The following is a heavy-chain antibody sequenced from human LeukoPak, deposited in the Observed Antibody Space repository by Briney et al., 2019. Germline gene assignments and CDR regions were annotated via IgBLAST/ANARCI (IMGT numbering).Heavy chain of an antibody. V-gene: IGHV3-23*01. D-gene: IGHD2-15*01. CDR3: ARDLRQGYCSGGSCYDGDFDY. J-gene: IGHJ4*02. Sequence: GGSLRLSCAAHGFSFSDYAMSWVRQAPGKGLEWVSSLSGSGTRVLFADSVKGRFTISRDNAKNSLYLQMNSLRAEDTAVYYCARDLRQGYCSGGSCYDGDFDYWGQGTLVTVSS. CDR1: GFSFSDYA. CDR2: LSGSGTRV.